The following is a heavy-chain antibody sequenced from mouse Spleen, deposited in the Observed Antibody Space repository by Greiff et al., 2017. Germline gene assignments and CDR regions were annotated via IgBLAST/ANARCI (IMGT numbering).Heavy chain of an antibody. CDR1: GYTFTDYY. CDR3: ARESYYSKGFAY. D-gene: IGHD2-5*01. J-gene: IGHJ3*01. CDR2: INPNNGGT. Sequence: VQLQQSGPELVKPGASVKISCKASGYTFTDYYMNWVKQSHGKSLEWIGDINPNNGGTSYNQKFKGKATLTVDKSSSTAYMELRSLTSEDSAVYYCARESYYSKGFAYWGQGTLVTVSA. V-gene: IGHV1-26*01.